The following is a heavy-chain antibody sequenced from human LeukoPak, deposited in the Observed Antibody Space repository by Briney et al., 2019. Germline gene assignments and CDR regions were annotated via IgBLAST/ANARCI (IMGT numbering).Heavy chain of an antibody. CDR2: INPNSGGT. J-gene: IGHJ4*02. CDR3: ASGGYGDPIDY. CDR1: GYTFTTYG. V-gene: IGHV1-2*02. D-gene: IGHD4-17*01. Sequence: ASVKVSCKASGYTFTTYGISWVRQAPGQGLEWMGWINPNSGGTKYAQKFQGRVTMTRDTSISTAHMELSRLRSDDTAVYYCASGGYGDPIDYWGQGTLVTVSS.